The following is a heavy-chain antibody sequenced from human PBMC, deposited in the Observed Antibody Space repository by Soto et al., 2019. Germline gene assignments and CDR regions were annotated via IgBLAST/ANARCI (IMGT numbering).Heavy chain of an antibody. D-gene: IGHD2-2*01. CDR3: ARADLLWDSFDL. V-gene: IGHV3-23*05. Sequence: PGGSLRLSCAASGFPFRNFAMAWVRQAPGKGLEWVSIISNSGSSTYHGDSVKGRFTTSRDNSKGTLSLHMRGVRIDDTAVYFCARADLLWDSFDLWGQGTLVTGSS. CDR2: ISNSGSST. CDR1: GFPFRNFA. J-gene: IGHJ4*02.